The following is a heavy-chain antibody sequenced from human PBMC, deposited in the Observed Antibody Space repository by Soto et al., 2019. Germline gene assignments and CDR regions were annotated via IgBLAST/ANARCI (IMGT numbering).Heavy chain of an antibody. D-gene: IGHD4-17*01. V-gene: IGHV4-4*09. CDR3: ASYIEGNGGRGS. CDR1: GGSLTGQH. CDR2: IVNSGID. J-gene: IGHJ4*02. Sequence: QVQLQESGPGLVKPSETLSLTCAVSGGSLTGQHWSWIRQPPGQGLEWIGQIVNSGIDRYNPSRRSRVAISRGTSKNHFALRLSSLTAADTAVYYGASYIEGNGGRGSWGQGHLVTVSS.